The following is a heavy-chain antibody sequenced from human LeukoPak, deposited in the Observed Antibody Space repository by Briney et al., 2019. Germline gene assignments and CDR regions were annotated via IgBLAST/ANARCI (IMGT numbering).Heavy chain of an antibody. CDR3: ARATGSPTHWFDP. Sequence: PSETLSLTCTVPGGSVSSYYWSWMWQPAGKGLEWLGRINTSGNTKYSPSLKSRVTMSLDMSENQVSLRLSSVTAADTAVYYCARATGSPTHWFDPWGQGTLVTVSS. CDR1: GGSVSSYY. V-gene: IGHV4-4*07. D-gene: IGHD1-14*01. J-gene: IGHJ5*02. CDR2: INTSGNT.